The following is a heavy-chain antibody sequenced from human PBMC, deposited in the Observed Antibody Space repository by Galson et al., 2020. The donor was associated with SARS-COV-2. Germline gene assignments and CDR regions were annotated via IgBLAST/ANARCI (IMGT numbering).Heavy chain of an antibody. CDR1: GYSVSTTNY. V-gene: IGHV4-38-2*01. J-gene: IGHJ2*01. Sequence: SETLSLTCAVSGYSVSTTNYWGWVRLAPGKGLEWIGSIYPNGRTYYNPSLESRVTISVDTSMNHFSLTLASVTAADTALYYCARQGVNMSVVVTVPGWFFDLWGRGTLVTVAS. CDR3: ARQGVNMSVVVTVPGWFFDL. CDR2: IYPNGRT. D-gene: IGHD2-21*02.